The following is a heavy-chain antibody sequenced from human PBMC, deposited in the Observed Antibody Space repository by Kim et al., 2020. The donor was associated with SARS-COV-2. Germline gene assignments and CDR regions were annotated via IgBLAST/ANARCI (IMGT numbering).Heavy chain of an antibody. J-gene: IGHJ6*02. CDR3: ARGSYDSSGYYSYYYYGMDV. Sequence: SVKVSCKASGGTFSNYAISWVRQAPGQGLEWMGGIIPIFGTANYAQKFQGRVTITADKSTSTAYMELSSLRSEDTAVYYCARGSYDSSGYYSYYYYGMDVWGQGTTVTVSS. CDR2: IIPIFGTA. D-gene: IGHD3-22*01. CDR1: GGTFSNYA. V-gene: IGHV1-69*06.